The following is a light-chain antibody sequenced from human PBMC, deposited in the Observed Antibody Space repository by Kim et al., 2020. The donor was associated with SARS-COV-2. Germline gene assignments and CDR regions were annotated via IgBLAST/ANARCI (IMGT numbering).Light chain of an antibody. J-gene: IGKJ5*01. CDR2: GAS. Sequence: SPGEHVTLACRASQSVSSNLAWYQQKSGQPPRLLISGASTRATGIPARFSGRGSGTEFTLTISSLQSEDFAVYYCQQYNDWPPITFGQGTRLEIK. CDR3: QQYNDWPPIT. V-gene: IGKV3-15*01. CDR1: QSVSSN.